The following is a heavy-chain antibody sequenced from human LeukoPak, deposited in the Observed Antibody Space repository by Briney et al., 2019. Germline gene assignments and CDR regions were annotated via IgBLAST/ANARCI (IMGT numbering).Heavy chain of an antibody. Sequence: PSETLSLTCTVSGGSISSGSYYWSWIRQPAGKGLEWIGRIYTSGSTNYNPSLKSRVTISVDTSKNQFSLKLSSVTAADTAVYYCARAGSELRFWEWLAVDPWGQGTLVTVSS. D-gene: IGHD3-3*01. CDR1: GGSISSGSYY. J-gene: IGHJ5*02. CDR3: ARAGSELRFWEWLAVDP. CDR2: IYTSGST. V-gene: IGHV4-61*02.